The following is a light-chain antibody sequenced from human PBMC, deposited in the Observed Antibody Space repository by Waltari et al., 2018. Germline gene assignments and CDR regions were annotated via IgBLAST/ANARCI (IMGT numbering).Light chain of an antibody. CDR3: LQYGSSLLT. CDR2: GAS. Sequence: EIVLTQSPGTLSLSPGERVTLSCRASQSVSSSYLAWYQQKPGQAPRLLIYGASSRATGLPDRFSGRRSGTDFTLTISRLEPEDFAVYYCLQYGSSLLTFGQGTKVEIK. CDR1: QSVSSSY. V-gene: IGKV3-20*01. J-gene: IGKJ1*01.